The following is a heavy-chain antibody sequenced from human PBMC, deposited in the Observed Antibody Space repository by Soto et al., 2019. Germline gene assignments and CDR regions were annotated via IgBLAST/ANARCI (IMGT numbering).Heavy chain of an antibody. D-gene: IGHD3-22*01. V-gene: IGHV1-69*01. J-gene: IGHJ5*02. CDR3: ARDNYYYDSSGYPNWFDP. CDR1: GGTFSSYA. Sequence: QVQLVQSGAEVKKPGSSVKVSCKASGGTFSSYAMSWVRQAPGQGLEWMGGIIPIFGTANYAQKFQGRVTITADESTSTAYMELSSLRSEDTAVYYCARDNYYYDSSGYPNWFDPWGQGTLVTVSS. CDR2: IIPIFGTA.